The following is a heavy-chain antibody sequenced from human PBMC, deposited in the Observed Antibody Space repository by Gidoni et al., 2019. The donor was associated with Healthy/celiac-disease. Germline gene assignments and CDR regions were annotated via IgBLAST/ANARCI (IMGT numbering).Heavy chain of an antibody. CDR1: GFTFSNAW. Sequence: EVQLVESGGGLVKPGGSLRLSCAASGFTFSNAWMSWVRQAPGKGLEWVGRIKSKTDGGTTDYAAPVKDRFTISRDDSKNTLYLQMNSLKTEDTAVYYCTALWYSGSPYDDYWGQGTLVTVSS. J-gene: IGHJ4*02. CDR2: IKSKTDGGTT. V-gene: IGHV3-15*01. CDR3: TALWYSGSPYDDY. D-gene: IGHD1-26*01.